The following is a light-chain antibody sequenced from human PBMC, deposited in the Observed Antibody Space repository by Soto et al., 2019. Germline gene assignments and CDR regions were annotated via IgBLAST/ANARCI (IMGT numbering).Light chain of an antibody. CDR2: DVS. J-gene: IGLJ1*01. V-gene: IGLV2-14*01. CDR1: SSDVGGYNY. CDR3: SSYTSSSTLNYV. Sequence: QSVLTQPASVSGSPGPSITISCTGTSSDVGGYNYVSWYQQHPGKAPKLMIYDVSNRPSGVSNRFSGSKSGNTASLTISGLQAEDEADNYCSSYTSSSTLNYVFGTGTKVTVL.